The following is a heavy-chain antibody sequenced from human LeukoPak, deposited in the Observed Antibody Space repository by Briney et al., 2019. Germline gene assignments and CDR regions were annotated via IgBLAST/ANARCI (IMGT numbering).Heavy chain of an antibody. CDR3: ARAQTPAPLYDILTSSYYYGMDV. V-gene: IGHV3-30-3*01. CDR1: GFTFSSYA. Sequence: GGSLRLSCAASGFTFSSYAMHWVRQAPGKGLEWVAVISYDGSNKYYADSVKGRFTISRDNSKNSLYLQMNSLRAEDTAVYYCARAQTPAPLYDILTSSYYYGMDVWGQGTTVTVSS. J-gene: IGHJ6*02. CDR2: ISYDGSNK. D-gene: IGHD3-9*01.